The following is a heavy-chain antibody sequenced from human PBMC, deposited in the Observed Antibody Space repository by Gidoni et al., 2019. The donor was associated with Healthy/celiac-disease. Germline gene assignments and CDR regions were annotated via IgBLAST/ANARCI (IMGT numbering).Heavy chain of an antibody. Sequence: EVQLLESGGGLVQPGGSLRLSCAASGFTFSSYAMSWVRQAPGKGLEWVSAISGSGGSTYYADSVKGRFTISRDNSKNTLYLQMNSLRAEDKAVYYCAKVGCSSTSCLYWYFDLWGRGTLVTVSS. CDR2: ISGSGGST. J-gene: IGHJ2*01. CDR1: GFTFSSYA. V-gene: IGHV3-23*01. D-gene: IGHD2-2*01. CDR3: AKVGCSSTSCLYWYFDL.